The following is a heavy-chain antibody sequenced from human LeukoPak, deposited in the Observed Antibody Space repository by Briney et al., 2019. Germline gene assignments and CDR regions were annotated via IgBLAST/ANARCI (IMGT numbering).Heavy chain of an antibody. CDR2: IKQDGSEK. D-gene: IGHD1-26*01. CDR1: GFTFSSYW. V-gene: IGHV3-7*01. J-gene: IGHJ6*03. Sequence: PGGSLRLSCAASGFTFSSYWMSWVRQAPGKGLEWVANIKQDGSEKYYVGSVKGRFTISRDNAKNSLYLQMNSLRAEDTAVYYCARAVVGATNYYYYYYMDVWGKGTTVTVSS. CDR3: ARAVVGATNYYYYYYMDV.